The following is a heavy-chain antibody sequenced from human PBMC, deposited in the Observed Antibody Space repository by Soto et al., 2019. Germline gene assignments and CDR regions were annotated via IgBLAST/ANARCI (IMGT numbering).Heavy chain of an antibody. J-gene: IGHJ4*02. V-gene: IGHV4-31*03. Sequence: QVQLQESGPGLVKPSQTLSLTCTVSGGSISSAGYYWSWIRQHPGKGLEWIGYIYYIGSTYYNPSLTSRVIISLDTSNNQSTLKLSSVTTAETAGYYCAKTAEHSYALFDCLGQGTPATGAS. CDR3: AKTAEHSYALFDC. CDR2: IYYIGST. CDR1: GGSISSAGYY. D-gene: IGHD5-18*01.